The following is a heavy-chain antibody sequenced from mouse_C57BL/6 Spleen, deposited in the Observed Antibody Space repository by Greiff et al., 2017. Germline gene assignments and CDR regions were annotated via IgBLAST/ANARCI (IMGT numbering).Heavy chain of an antibody. D-gene: IGHD2-3*01. CDR3: ARLGDGYLTWCAY. CDR1: GYTFTDYN. V-gene: IGHV1-22*01. CDR2: INPNNGGT. Sequence: VQLQQSGPELVKPGASVKMSCKASGYTFTDYNMHWVKQSHGKSLEWIGYINPNNGGTSYNQKFKGKATLTVNKSSSTAYMELRSLTSEDSAVYYCARLGDGYLTWCAYWGQGTLVTVSA. J-gene: IGHJ3*01.